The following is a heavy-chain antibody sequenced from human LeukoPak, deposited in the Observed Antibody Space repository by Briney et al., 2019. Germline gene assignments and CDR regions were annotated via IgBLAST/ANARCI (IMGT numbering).Heavy chain of an antibody. V-gene: IGHV1-69*13. CDR1: GGTFSSYA. J-gene: IGHJ4*02. CDR2: IIPIFGTA. Sequence: SVKVSCKASGGTFSSYAISWVRQAPGQGLEWMGGIIPIFGTANYAQKFQGRVTITADESTSTAYMELSSLRSEDTAVYYCARADIVATIGDVYFAYWGQGTLVTVSS. CDR3: ARADIVATIGDVYFAY. D-gene: IGHD5-12*01.